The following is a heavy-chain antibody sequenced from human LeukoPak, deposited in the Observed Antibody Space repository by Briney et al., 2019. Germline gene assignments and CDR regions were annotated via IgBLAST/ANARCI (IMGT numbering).Heavy chain of an antibody. V-gene: IGHV4-59*01. Sequence: KASETLSLTCTVSGGSISSYYWSWIRQPPGKGLEWIGYIYYSGSTNYNPSLKSRLTISVDTSKNQFSLKLNSVTAADTAVYYCARDGLRGSYSYNWFDPWGQGTLVTVSS. CDR3: ARDGLRGSYSYNWFDP. CDR1: GGSISSYY. J-gene: IGHJ5*02. CDR2: IYYSGST. D-gene: IGHD1-26*01.